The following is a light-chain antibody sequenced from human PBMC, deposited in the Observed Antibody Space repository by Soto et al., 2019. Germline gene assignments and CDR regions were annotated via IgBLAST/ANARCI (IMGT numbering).Light chain of an antibody. J-gene: IGKJ5*01. V-gene: IGKV3-20*01. Sequence: EIVLTQSPGTLSLSPGERATLSCRASQSVSSSYLAWYQQKPGQAPRLLIYGASSRATGIPDRFSGSGSGTDFTLTLSRLEPEDFAVYYCQQYGFTFGQGTRLEIK. CDR3: QQYGFT. CDR1: QSVSSSY. CDR2: GAS.